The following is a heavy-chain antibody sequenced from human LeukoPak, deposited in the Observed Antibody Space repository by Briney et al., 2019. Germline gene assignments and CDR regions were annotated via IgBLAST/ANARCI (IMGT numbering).Heavy chain of an antibody. CDR2: INPNSGGT. Sequence: GASVKVSCKASGYTFTGNYMHWVRQAPGQGLEWMGRINPNSGGTNYVQKFQGRVTMTRDTSISTAYMELSRLRSDDTAVSYCARGDDSRGPTPDYWGQGTLVTVSS. J-gene: IGHJ4*02. CDR1: GYTFTGNY. V-gene: IGHV1-2*06. CDR3: ARGDDSRGPTPDY. D-gene: IGHD3-22*01.